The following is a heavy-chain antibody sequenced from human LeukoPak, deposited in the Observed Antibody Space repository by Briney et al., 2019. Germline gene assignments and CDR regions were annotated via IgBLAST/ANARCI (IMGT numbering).Heavy chain of an antibody. CDR3: ARGLERWLQFIFDY. J-gene: IGHJ4*02. CDR2: ISAYNGNT. V-gene: IGHV1-18*01. CDR1: GYTFTSYG. Sequence: ASVKVSCKASGYTFTSYGISWVRQAPGQGLEWMGWISAYNGNTNYAQKLQGRVTMTTDTSTSTAYMELRSLRSDDTAVYYCARGLERWLQFIFDYWVQGTLVTVSS. D-gene: IGHD5-24*01.